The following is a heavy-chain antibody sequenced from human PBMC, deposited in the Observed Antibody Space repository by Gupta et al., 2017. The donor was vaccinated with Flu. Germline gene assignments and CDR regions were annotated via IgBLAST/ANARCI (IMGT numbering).Heavy chain of an antibody. CDR2: ISSSSSYI. V-gene: IGHV3-21*01. CDR3: AREDGYSYGYGGGFDY. J-gene: IGHJ4*02. D-gene: IGHD5-18*01. CDR1: GFTFSSYS. Sequence: EVQLVESGGGLVKPGGSLRLSCAASGFTFSSYSMNWVRQAPGKGLEWVSSISSSSSYIYYADSVKGRFTISRDNAKNSLYLQMNSLRAEDTAVYYCAREDGYSYGYGGGFDYWGQGTLVTVSS.